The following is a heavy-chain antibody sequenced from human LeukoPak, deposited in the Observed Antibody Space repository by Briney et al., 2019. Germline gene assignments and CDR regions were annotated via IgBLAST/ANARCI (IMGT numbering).Heavy chain of an antibody. CDR3: ARHRSGDYVRSNWLDP. Sequence: SETLSLTCTVSGGSISSYYWSWIRQPPGEGLEWIGYMYYSGSTNYNPSLKSRVTISIDTSKNQFSLKLSSVTAADTAVYYCARHRSGDYVRSNWLDPWGQETLVTVSS. CDR1: GGSISSYY. D-gene: IGHD4-17*01. V-gene: IGHV4-59*08. J-gene: IGHJ5*02. CDR2: MYYSGST.